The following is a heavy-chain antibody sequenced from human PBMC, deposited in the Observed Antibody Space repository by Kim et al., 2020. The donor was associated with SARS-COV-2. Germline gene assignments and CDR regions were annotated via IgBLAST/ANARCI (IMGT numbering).Heavy chain of an antibody. D-gene: IGHD3-10*01. J-gene: IGHJ4*02. V-gene: IGHV3-11*06. Sequence: CADSVKGRITHHKNKTKNSLYLQMNRLRAEETAVYYCARDNPLTAWLDYWGQGTLVTVSS. CDR3: ARDNPLTAWLDY.